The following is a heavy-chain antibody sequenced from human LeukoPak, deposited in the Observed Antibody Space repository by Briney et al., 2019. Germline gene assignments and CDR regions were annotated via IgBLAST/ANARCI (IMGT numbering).Heavy chain of an antibody. CDR3: TRDHCRGDNCPSFDY. V-gene: IGHV1-2*02. CDR2: INPNSGGT. D-gene: IGHD2-15*01. CDR1: GYTFTGYY. Sequence: ASVKVSCTASGYTFTGYYMHWVRQAPGQGLEWMGWINPNSGGTNYAQKFQGRVTMTRDTSISTAYMELSRLRSDDTAVYYCTRDHCRGDNCPSFDYWGQGTLVTVSS. J-gene: IGHJ4*02.